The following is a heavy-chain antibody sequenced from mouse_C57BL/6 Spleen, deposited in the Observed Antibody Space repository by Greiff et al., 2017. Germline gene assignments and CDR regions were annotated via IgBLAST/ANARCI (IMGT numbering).Heavy chain of an antibody. V-gene: IGHV1-64*01. Sequence: QVQLQQPGAELVKPGASVKLSCKASGYTFTSYWMHWVKQRPGQGLEWIGMIHPNSGSTNYNEKFKSKATLTVDKSSSTAYMQLSSLTSEDSAVYDCAPAYYYGSRETLDDWGQGTTLTVSS. CDR2: IHPNSGST. J-gene: IGHJ2*01. CDR3: APAYYYGSRETLDD. CDR1: GYTFTSYW. D-gene: IGHD1-1*01.